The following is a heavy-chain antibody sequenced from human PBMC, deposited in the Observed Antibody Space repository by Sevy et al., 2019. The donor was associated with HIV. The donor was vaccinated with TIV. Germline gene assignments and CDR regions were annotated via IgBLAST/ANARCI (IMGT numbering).Heavy chain of an antibody. CDR3: TTYRVRFLELGIYYYYYGMDV. V-gene: IGHV3-15*01. D-gene: IGHD3-3*01. J-gene: IGHJ6*02. Sequence: GGSLRLSCAASGFTFSNAWMSWVRQAPGKGLEWVGRIKSKTDGGTTDYAAPVKGRFTISRDDSKNTLYLQMNSLKTEDTAVYYCTTYRVRFLELGIYYYYYGMDVWGQGTTVTVSS. CDR2: IKSKTDGGTT. CDR1: GFTFSNAW.